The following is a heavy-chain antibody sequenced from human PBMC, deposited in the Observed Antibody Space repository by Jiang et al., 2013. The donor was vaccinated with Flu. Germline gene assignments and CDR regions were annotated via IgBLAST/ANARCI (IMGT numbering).Heavy chain of an antibody. J-gene: IGHJ6*04. D-gene: IGHD3-10*01. V-gene: IGHV2-70*11. Sequence: KPTQTLTLTCTFSGFSLSTSGMCVSWIRQPPGKALEWLARIDWDDDKYYSTSLKTRLTISKDTSKNQVVLTMTNMDPVDTATYYCARILGGDGSGTKVHHYYYYGMDVWGKGTTVTVSS. CDR2: IDWDDDK. CDR1: GFSLSTSGMC. CDR3: ARILGGDGSGTKVHHYYYYGMDV.